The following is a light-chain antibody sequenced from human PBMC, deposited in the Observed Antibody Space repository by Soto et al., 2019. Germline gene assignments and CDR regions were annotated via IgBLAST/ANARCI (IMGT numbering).Light chain of an antibody. Sequence: DIEMTQSPSSVSASVGDRVTITCGASQDIGSWLAWYQQKPGKAPDLLIYGASSLASGVPSRFCGSGSGTDFTLTISSLQPEDFATYYCQQGGSFPITFGQGTKLEIK. CDR3: QQGGSFPIT. CDR2: GAS. J-gene: IGKJ5*01. CDR1: QDIGSW. V-gene: IGKV1-12*01.